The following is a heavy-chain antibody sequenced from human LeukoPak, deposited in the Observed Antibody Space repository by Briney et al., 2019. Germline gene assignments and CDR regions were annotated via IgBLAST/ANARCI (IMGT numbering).Heavy chain of an antibody. J-gene: IGHJ5*02. CDR2: IYYSGST. CDR1: GGSISSGGYY. V-gene: IGHV4-31*03. Sequence: SQTLSLTCTVSGGSISSGGYYWSWIRQHPGKGLEWIGYIYYSGSTYYNPSLKSRVTIPVDTSKNQFSLKLSSVTPADTAVYYCARTSYCSGGSCYGFDPWGQGTLVTVSS. CDR3: ARTSYCSGGSCYGFDP. D-gene: IGHD2-15*01.